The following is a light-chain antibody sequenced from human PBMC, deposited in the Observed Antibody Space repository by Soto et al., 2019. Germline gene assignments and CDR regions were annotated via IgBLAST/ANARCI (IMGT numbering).Light chain of an antibody. Sequence: QSALTQPPSASGSPGQSVTISCIGTASDIGRYNYVSWYQHHPGKAPKLIIYEVTKRPSGVPDRFSGSKSGNTASLTVSGLQADDEADYYCNSYVGSNNYVLGTGTKVTV. V-gene: IGLV2-8*01. J-gene: IGLJ1*01. CDR3: NSYVGSNNYV. CDR2: EVT. CDR1: ASDIGRYNY.